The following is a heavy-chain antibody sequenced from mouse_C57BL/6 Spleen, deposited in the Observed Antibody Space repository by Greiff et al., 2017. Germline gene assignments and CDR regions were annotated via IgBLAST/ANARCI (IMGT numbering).Heavy chain of an antibody. D-gene: IGHD3-3*01. J-gene: IGHJ4*01. CDR1: GYTFTDYY. CDR3: ERGEGWENAMDY. Sequence: VQLQQSGPELVKPGASVKISCKASGYTFTDYYMNWVKQSPGTSLEWIGDINPNNGGTSYNQKFKGKATLTVDKSSSTAYLELRSLTSEDSAVYYCERGEGWENAMDYWGQGTSVTVSS. V-gene: IGHV1-26*01. CDR2: INPNNGGT.